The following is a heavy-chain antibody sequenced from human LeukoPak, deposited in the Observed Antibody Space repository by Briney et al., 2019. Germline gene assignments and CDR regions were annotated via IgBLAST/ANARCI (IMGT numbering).Heavy chain of an antibody. V-gene: IGHV3-74*01. CDR2: LHTDGSAT. D-gene: IGHD3-22*01. Sequence: GGSLRLPCAASGFTFSNYWMHWVRHTPGKGLVWVSRLHTDGSATFYADSVKGRFTISRDNPKSTLYLQMNSLTAEDTAIYYCAREGHYDTRGPDYWGQGTLVTVSS. J-gene: IGHJ4*02. CDR3: AREGHYDTRGPDY. CDR1: GFTFSNYW.